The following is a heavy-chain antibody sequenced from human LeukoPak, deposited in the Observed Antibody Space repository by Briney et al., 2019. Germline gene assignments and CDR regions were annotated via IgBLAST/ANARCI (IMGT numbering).Heavy chain of an antibody. CDR2: ISGSGGST. CDR1: GFTFSSYA. J-gene: IGHJ3*02. V-gene: IGHV3-23*01. Sequence: PGGSLRLSCAASGFTFSSYAMSWVHQAPGKGLEWVSAISGSGGSTYYADSVKGRFTISRDNSKNTLYLQMNSLRAEDTAVYYCAKADNIVVVPAAFDIWGQGTMVTVSS. CDR3: AKADNIVVVPAAFDI. D-gene: IGHD2-2*01.